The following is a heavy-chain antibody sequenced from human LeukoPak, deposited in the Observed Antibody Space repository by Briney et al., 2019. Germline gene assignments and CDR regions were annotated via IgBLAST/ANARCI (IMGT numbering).Heavy chain of an antibody. J-gene: IGHJ5*02. D-gene: IGHD6-6*01. V-gene: IGHV5-51*01. CDR3: ARYRTFKGIAARPHNWFDP. CDR1: GYSFTDYW. Sequence: GESLKISCKGSGYSFTDYWIGWVRLMPGKGLEWMGIIYPGDSDTRYSPSFQGQVTISADKSISTAYLQWSSLKASDTAMYYCARYRTFKGIAARPHNWFDPWGQGTLVTVSS. CDR2: IYPGDSDT.